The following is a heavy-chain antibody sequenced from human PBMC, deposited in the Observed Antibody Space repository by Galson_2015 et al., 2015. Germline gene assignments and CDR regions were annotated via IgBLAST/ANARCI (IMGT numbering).Heavy chain of an antibody. D-gene: IGHD4-11*01. CDR3: ARQLLFKGDYRPNYFEY. Sequence: SLRLSCAASGFTFSSYEMNWVRQAPGKGLEWVSYISSSGITIYYADSVKGRFTISRANAKNSLFLQMNSLRAEDTAVYYCARQLLFKGDYRPNYFEYWGQGTLVTVSS. J-gene: IGHJ4*02. CDR2: ISSSGITI. V-gene: IGHV3-48*03. CDR1: GFTFSSYE.